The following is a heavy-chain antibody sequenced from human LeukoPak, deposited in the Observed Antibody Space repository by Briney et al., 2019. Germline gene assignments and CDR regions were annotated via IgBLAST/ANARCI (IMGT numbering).Heavy chain of an antibody. CDR3: ARERRGYGGTFDS. V-gene: IGHV4-34*01. CDR2: INHRGST. J-gene: IGHJ4*02. CDR1: GGSFSGYY. D-gene: IGHD4-23*01. Sequence: SETLSLTCAVYGGSFSGYYWSWIRQPPGKGLEWIGEINHRGSTNYNPSLKSRVTISVDTSRNQFSLKLSSVTAADTAVYYCARERRGYGGTFDSWGQGTLVTVSS.